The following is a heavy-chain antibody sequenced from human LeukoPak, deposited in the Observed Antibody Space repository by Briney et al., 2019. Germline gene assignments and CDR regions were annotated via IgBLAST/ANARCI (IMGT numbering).Heavy chain of an antibody. V-gene: IGHV3-53*01. CDR1: GFTVSSNY. Sequence: GGSLRLSCAASGFTVSSNYMSWVRQAPGKGLEWVSVIYSGGSTYYADSVKGRFAISRDNSKNTLYLQMNSLRAEDTTVYYCARDRGSYLDYWGQGTLVTVSS. CDR3: ARDRGSYLDY. D-gene: IGHD3-16*01. J-gene: IGHJ4*02. CDR2: IYSGGST.